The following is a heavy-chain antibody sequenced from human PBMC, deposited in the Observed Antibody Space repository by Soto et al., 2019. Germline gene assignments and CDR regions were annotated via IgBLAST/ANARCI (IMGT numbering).Heavy chain of an antibody. J-gene: IGHJ4*02. D-gene: IGHD3-9*01. Sequence: EVQLLESGGGLVQPGGSLRLSCAASGFTFNSYAMSWVRQAPGKGLEWVSAISGSGGSTYYADSVKGRFTISRDNSKNTLYLQMNSLRAEDTAVYYCAKGTAYFSALSRFDYWGQGTLVTVSS. CDR2: ISGSGGST. CDR1: GFTFNSYA. CDR3: AKGTAYFSALSRFDY. V-gene: IGHV3-23*01.